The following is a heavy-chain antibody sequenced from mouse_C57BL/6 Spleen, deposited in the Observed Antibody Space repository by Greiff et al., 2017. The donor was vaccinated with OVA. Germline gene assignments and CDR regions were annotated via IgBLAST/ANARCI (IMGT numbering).Heavy chain of an antibody. CDR3: ARGGYYFDY. V-gene: IGHV1-82*01. CDR2: IYPGDGAT. CDR1: GYAFSSSW. Sequence: QVQLQQSGPELVKPGASVKISCKASGYAFSSSWMNWVKQRPGKGLEWIGRIYPGDGATNYNGKFKGKATLTADKSSSTAYMQLSSLTSEDSAVYFCARGGYYFDYWGQGTTLTVSS. J-gene: IGHJ2*01.